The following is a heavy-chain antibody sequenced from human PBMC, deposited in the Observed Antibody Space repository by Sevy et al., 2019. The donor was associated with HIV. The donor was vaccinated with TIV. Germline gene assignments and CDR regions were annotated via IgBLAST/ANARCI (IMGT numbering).Heavy chain of an antibody. D-gene: IGHD3-10*01. V-gene: IGHV3-74*01. CDR1: GFTFSNYW. CDR2: IKYEGNNK. Sequence: GGSLRLSCAASGFTFSNYWMHWVRQAPGKGLVWVSRIKYEGNNKDYADFVRGRFTISRDNAKNTLYLHWSGLRADDTDVYYCARRRHQGTSSGSSYWYFDLWGRGTLVTVSS. CDR3: ARRRHQGTSSGSSYWYFDL. J-gene: IGHJ2*01.